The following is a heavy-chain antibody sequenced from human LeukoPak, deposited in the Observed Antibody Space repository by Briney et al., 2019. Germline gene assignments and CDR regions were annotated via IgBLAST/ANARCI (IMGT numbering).Heavy chain of an antibody. CDR2: ISSRDETV. CDR1: GFSDYY. V-gene: IGHV3-11*01. D-gene: IGHD3-16*01. CDR3: ARGSAFGGAYYYYYMDV. J-gene: IGHJ6*03. Sequence: KPGGSLRLSCAASGFSDYYMSWIRQAPGKGLEWLSFISSRDETVHYTDSVKGRFTISRDNAKNSLYLQMNSLRAEDTAVYHCARGSAFGGAYYYYYMDVWGKGTTVTVSS.